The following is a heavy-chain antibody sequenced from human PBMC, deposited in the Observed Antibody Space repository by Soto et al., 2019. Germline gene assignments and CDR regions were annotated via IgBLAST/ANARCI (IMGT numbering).Heavy chain of an antibody. J-gene: IGHJ4*02. CDR2: ISWNSGSI. Sequence: GGSLRLSCAASGFTFDDYAMHWVRQAPGKGLEWVSGISWNSGSIGYADSVKGRFTISRDNAKNSLYLQMNSLRAEDTALYYCAKDIGLHTYSFDYWGQGTLVTVSS. V-gene: IGHV3-9*01. CDR1: GFTFDDYA. D-gene: IGHD1-26*01. CDR3: AKDIGLHTYSFDY.